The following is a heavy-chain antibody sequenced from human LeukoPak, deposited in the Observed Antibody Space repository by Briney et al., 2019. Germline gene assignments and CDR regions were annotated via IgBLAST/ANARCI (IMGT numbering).Heavy chain of an antibody. CDR3: ARDWLLRYSQGGLDY. V-gene: IGHV1-2*02. D-gene: IGHD3-9*01. Sequence: GASVKVSCKASGYTFTSYGISWVRQAPGQGLEWMGWINPKSGDTNYAERFQGRVTMTRDTSITTAYMEVSSLRSGDTAVYYCARDWLLRYSQGGLDYWGQGTLVTVSS. CDR1: GYTFTSYG. J-gene: IGHJ4*02. CDR2: INPKSGDT.